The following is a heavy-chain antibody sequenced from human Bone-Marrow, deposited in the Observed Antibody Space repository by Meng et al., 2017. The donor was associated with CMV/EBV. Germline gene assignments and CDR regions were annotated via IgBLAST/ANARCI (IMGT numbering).Heavy chain of an antibody. CDR3: AKGASRIVVVGGHRPPPFQH. V-gene: IGHV3-30*02. D-gene: IGHD3-22*01. Sequence: GESLKISCAASGFTFSSYGMHWVRQAPGKGLEWVAFIRYDGSNKYYADSVKGRFTISRDNSKNTLYLQMNSLRAEDTAVYYCAKGASRIVVVGGHRPPPFQHWGQGNRVTGSS. CDR1: GFTFSSYG. CDR2: IRYDGSNK. J-gene: IGHJ1*01.